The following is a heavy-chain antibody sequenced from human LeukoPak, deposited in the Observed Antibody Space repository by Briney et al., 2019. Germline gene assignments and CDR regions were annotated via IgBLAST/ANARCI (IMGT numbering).Heavy chain of an antibody. V-gene: IGHV3-21*04. CDR2: ISSSSSYI. J-gene: IGHJ5*02. CDR1: GFTFSSYS. D-gene: IGHD3-22*01. Sequence: PGGSLRLSCAASGFTFSSYSMNWVRQAPGKGLEWVLSISSSSSYIYYADSVKGRFTISRDNAKNSLYLQMNSLRAEDTAVYYCARGDGYYYDINWFDPWGQGTLVTVSS. CDR3: ARGDGYYYDINWFDP.